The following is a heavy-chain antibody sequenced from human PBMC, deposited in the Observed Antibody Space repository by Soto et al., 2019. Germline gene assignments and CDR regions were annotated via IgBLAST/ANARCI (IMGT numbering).Heavy chain of an antibody. J-gene: IGHJ4*02. CDR2: IYRGDSDT. D-gene: IGHD3-16*02. CDR1: GYSCAHYY. CDR3: ARQIRSQIDY. V-gene: IGHV5-51*01. Sequence: PGEYLNNSRSGSGYSCAHYYIGCARQMHGKGLEWMGIIYRGDSDTRYSPSFQGQVTISADKSTSTAYLQWSSLKASDNAMDCCARQIRSQIDYWGQGALVTV.